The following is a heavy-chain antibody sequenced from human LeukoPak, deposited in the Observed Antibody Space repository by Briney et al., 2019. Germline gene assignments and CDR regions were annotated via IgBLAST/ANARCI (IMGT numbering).Heavy chain of an antibody. CDR3: AELGITMIGGV. CDR1: GFTVSSNY. CDR2: ISSSGSTI. D-gene: IGHD3-10*02. J-gene: IGHJ6*04. Sequence: GGSLRLSCAASGFTVSSNYMSWVRQAPGKGLEWVSYISSSGSTIYYADSVKGRFSISRDNAKNSLYLQMNSLRAEDTAVYYCAELGITMIGGVWGKGTTVTISS. V-gene: IGHV3-11*04.